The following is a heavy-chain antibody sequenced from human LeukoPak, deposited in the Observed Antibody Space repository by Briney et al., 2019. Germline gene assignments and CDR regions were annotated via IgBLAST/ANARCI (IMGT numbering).Heavy chain of an antibody. D-gene: IGHD3-10*01. CDR2: INPSGGST. J-gene: IGHJ5*02. Sequence: GASVKVSCKASGYTFTSHYMHWVRQAPGQGLEWMGIINPSGGSTSYAQKFQGRVTMTRDTSTSTVYVELSSLRSEDTAVYYCAKEITMVRGVSRNWFDPWGQGTLVTVSS. CDR3: AKEITMVRGVSRNWFDP. CDR1: GYTFTSHY. V-gene: IGHV1-46*01.